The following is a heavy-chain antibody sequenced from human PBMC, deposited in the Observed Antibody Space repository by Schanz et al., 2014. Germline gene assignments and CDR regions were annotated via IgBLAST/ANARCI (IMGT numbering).Heavy chain of an antibody. J-gene: IGHJ4*02. D-gene: IGHD3-10*01. CDR2: ISRDGTTS. CDR1: EFTVSSSY. CDR3: ARVGYGSGRSFDY. Sequence: EVQLVESGGGLVQPGGSLRLSCAASEFTVSSSYMTWVRQAPGKGLEWLSYISRDGTTSYYADSVKGRFTISRDNAKNSLYLQMYSLRAEDTAVYYCARVGYGSGRSFDYWGQGTLVTVSS. V-gene: IGHV3-48*04.